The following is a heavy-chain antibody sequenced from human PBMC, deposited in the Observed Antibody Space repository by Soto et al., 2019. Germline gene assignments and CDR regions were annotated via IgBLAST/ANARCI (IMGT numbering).Heavy chain of an antibody. J-gene: IGHJ5*02. V-gene: IGHV1-58*01. D-gene: IGHD3-3*01. Sequence: SVKVSCKTSGFMFTSSAVQWVRQARGQRLEWIGWLVVGSGNTHYAQHLQERVTLTRDMSTGTAYMELSSLRSADTAVYYCARGVNDFWSGLSQFDPWGQGTLVTVSS. CDR3: ARGVNDFWSGLSQFDP. CDR1: GFMFTSSA. CDR2: LVVGSGNT.